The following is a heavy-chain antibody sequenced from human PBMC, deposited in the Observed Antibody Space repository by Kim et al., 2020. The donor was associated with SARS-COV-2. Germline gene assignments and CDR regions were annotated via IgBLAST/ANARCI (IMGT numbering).Heavy chain of an antibody. J-gene: IGHJ1*01. Sequence: ASVKVSCKPSGYTFTTYAIHWVRQAPGQSLEWMAWINTANGYTNYSQKFQGRLTVARDTSAGTVDMDLTSLRSEDTAVYYCARGPWEAVAGFAFWGQGTLVTVSS. CDR3: ARGPWEAVAGFAF. V-gene: IGHV1-3*04. CDR1: GYTFTTYA. D-gene: IGHD6-19*01. CDR2: INTANGYT.